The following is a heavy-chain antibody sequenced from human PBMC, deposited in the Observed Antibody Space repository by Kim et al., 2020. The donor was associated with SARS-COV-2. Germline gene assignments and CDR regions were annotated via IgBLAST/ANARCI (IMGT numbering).Heavy chain of an antibody. V-gene: IGHV3-30*04. D-gene: IGHD3-9*01. Sequence: GGSLRLSCAASGFTFSSYAMHWVRQAPGKGLEWVAVISYDGSNKYYADSVKGRFTISRDNSKNTLYLQMNSLRAEDTAVYYCARGGVLRYFDWLIPPFDYWGQGTLVTVSS. J-gene: IGHJ4*02. CDR2: ISYDGSNK. CDR3: ARGGVLRYFDWLIPPFDY. CDR1: GFTFSSYA.